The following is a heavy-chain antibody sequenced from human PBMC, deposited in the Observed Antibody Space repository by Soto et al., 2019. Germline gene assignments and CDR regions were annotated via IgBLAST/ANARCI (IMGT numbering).Heavy chain of an antibody. V-gene: IGHV1-46*01. CDR1: GYPFTSYY. CDR2: IVVGSGNT. D-gene: IGHD6-19*01. Sequence: ASVKVSCKASGYPFTSYYMHWVRQAPGQGLEWIGWIVVGSGNTNYAQKFQDRVTITRDKSTSTAYMELSSLRSEDTAVYYCARDGGRRQWLDNWFDPWGQGTLVTVSS. CDR3: ARDGGRRQWLDNWFDP. J-gene: IGHJ5*02.